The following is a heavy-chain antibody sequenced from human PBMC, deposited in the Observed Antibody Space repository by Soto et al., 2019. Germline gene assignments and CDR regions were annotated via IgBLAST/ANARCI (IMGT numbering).Heavy chain of an antibody. Sequence: SETLSLTCNVSGGSISNYYWTWVRQSPEKGLEWIGYMYYNGNINYNPSLKSRVTISIDTSKNQFSLTLKSVTAADTAVYYCASGGNWFDPWRQGVLVTVSS. D-gene: IGHD3-16*01. V-gene: IGHV4-59*01. CDR3: ASGGNWFDP. CDR1: GGSISNYY. CDR2: MYYNGNI. J-gene: IGHJ5*02.